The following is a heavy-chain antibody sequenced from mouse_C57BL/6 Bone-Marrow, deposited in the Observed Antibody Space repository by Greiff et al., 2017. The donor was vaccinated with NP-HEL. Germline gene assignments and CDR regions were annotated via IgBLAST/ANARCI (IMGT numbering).Heavy chain of an antibody. CDR3: ARHYDYDGYYAMDY. Sequence: DVHLVESGGGLVQPGESLKLSCESNEYEFPSHDMSWVRKTPEKRLELVAAINSDGGSTYYPDTMQKRFIISRDNTKKTLYLQMSSLRSEDTALYYCARHYDYDGYYAMDYWGQGTSVTVSS. CDR1: EYEFPSHD. CDR2: INSDGGST. D-gene: IGHD2-4*01. J-gene: IGHJ4*01. V-gene: IGHV5-2*01.